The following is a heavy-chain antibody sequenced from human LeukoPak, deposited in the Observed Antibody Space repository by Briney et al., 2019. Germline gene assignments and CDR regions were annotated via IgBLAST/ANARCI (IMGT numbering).Heavy chain of an antibody. V-gene: IGHV3-11*01. D-gene: IGHD4-17*01. CDR1: GFTFSDYY. CDR3: ARDSLYGDDWYFDL. CDR2: ISSSGSTI. J-gene: IGHJ2*01. Sequence: GGSLRLSCAASGFTFSDYYMSWIRQAPGKGLEWVSYISSSGSTIYYADSVKGRFTISRDNAKNSLYLQMNSLRAEDTAVYYCARDSLYGDDWYFDLWGRGTLVTVSS.